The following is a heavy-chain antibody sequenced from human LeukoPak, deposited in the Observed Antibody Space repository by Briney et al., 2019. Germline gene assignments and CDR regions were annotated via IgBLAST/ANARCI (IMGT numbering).Heavy chain of an antibody. CDR2: IKQDGSEK. D-gene: IGHD6-19*01. CDR3: ARAKYNSGLFDY. J-gene: IGHJ4*02. CDR1: GFTLSSQW. V-gene: IGHV3-7*05. Sequence: GGSLRLSCAASGFTLSSQWMSWVRQAPGKGLEWVANIKQDGSEKYCVDSVKGRFTISRDNSKNALYLQMNSLRAEDTAVYYCARAKYNSGLFDYWGQGTLVTVSS.